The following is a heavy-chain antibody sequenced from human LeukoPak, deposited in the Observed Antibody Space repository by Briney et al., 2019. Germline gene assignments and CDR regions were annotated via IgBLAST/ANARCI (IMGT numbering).Heavy chain of an antibody. J-gene: IGHJ4*02. Sequence: GGSLRLSCTTSGFTFGDCAMSWVRQAPGKGLEWVSFIRRKAHGGTTEYAASVKGRFSSSRDDSKSIAYLQMNSLKTEDTAVYFCTRVTYYYDNSGYFHFDSWGQGSLVTVSS. CDR1: GFTFGDCA. V-gene: IGHV3-49*04. D-gene: IGHD3-22*01. CDR2: IRRKAHGGTT. CDR3: TRVTYYYDNSGYFHFDS.